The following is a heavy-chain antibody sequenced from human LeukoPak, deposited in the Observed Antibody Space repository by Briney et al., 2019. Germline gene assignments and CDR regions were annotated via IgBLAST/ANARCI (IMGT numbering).Heavy chain of an antibody. CDR3: ARDGSSSGAFKY. CDR2: IYYSGST. V-gene: IGHV4-39*07. Sequence: SETLSLTCTVSGGSISSSSYYWGWIRQPAGKGLEWIGSIYYSGSTYYNPSLKSRVTISVDTSKNQFSLKLSSVTAADTAVYYCARDGSSSGAFKYWGQGTLVTVSS. CDR1: GGSISSSSYY. J-gene: IGHJ4*02. D-gene: IGHD6-13*01.